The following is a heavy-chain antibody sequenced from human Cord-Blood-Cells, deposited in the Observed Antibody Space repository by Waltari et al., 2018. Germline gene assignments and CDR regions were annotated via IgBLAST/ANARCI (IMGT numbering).Heavy chain of an antibody. J-gene: IGHJ4*02. V-gene: IGHV1-2*02. CDR1: GYTFTGYY. CDR2: INPNSGGT. CDR3: ARDEGANYDSSGYFDY. Sequence: QVQLVQSGAGVQKPGASVKVSCKASGYTFTGYYLQWVRQAPGQGLEWMGWINPNSGGTNYAQKFQGRVTMTRDTSISTAYMELSRLRSDDTAVYYCARDEGANYDSSGYFDYWGQGTLVTVSS. D-gene: IGHD3-22*01.